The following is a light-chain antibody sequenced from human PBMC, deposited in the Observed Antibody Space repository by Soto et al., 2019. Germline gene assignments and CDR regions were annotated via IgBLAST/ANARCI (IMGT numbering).Light chain of an antibody. CDR1: SSDVGGYNY. CDR3: SSYTSSSTFYV. Sequence: QSVLTQPASVSGSPGQSITISCTGTSSDVGGYNYVFWYQQHPGKAPKLMIYEVSNRPSGVSNRFSGSKSGNTASLTISGLQAEDEADYYCSSYTSSSTFYVFGTGTKVTVL. CDR2: EVS. V-gene: IGLV2-14*01. J-gene: IGLJ1*01.